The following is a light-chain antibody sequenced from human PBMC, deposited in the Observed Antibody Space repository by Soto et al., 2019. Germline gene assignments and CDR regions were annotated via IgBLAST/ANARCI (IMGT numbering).Light chain of an antibody. J-gene: IGKJ1*01. CDR1: QSISSW. Sequence: DIQMTQSPSPLSASVGDRVTITCRASQSISSWLAWYQQKPGKAPKLLIYKASSLESGVPSRFSGSGSGTECTLTISSLQPDDFATYYCQQYNSYSGTFGQGTKVHIK. V-gene: IGKV1-5*03. CDR2: KAS. CDR3: QQYNSYSGT.